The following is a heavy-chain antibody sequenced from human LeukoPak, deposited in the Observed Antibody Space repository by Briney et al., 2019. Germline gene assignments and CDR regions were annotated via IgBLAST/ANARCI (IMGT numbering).Heavy chain of an antibody. J-gene: IGHJ5*02. CDR1: GGSISSSSYY. CDR2: IYYSGST. CDR3: ARTRSLYGSGSYYNGVYNWFDP. V-gene: IGHV4-39*07. D-gene: IGHD3-10*01. Sequence: SETLSLTCTVSGGSISSSSYYWGWIRQPPGKGLEWIGSIYYSGSTYYNPSLKSRVTISVDTSKNQFSLKLSSVTAADTAVYYCARTRSLYGSGSYYNGVYNWFDPWGQGTLVTVSS.